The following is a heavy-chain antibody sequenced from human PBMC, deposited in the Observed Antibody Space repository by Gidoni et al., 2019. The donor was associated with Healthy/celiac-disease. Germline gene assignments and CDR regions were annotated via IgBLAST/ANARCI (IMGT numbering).Heavy chain of an antibody. CDR2: ISYDGSNK. D-gene: IGHD2-15*01. CDR3: ARDDLLVVVVVAATGWGAFDI. Sequence: TFSSYAMHWVRQAPGKGLEWVAVISYDGSNKYYADSVKGRFTISRDNSKNTLYLQMNSLRAEDTAVYYCARDDLLVVVVVAATGWGAFDIWGQGTMVTVSS. V-gene: IGHV3-30-3*01. CDR1: TFSSYA. J-gene: IGHJ3*02.